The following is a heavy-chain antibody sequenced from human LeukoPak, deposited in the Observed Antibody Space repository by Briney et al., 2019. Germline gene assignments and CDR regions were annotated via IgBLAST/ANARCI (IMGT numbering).Heavy chain of an antibody. CDR2: ISGSGGST. CDR3: AKGLTWDSTSCSD. D-gene: IGHD2-2*01. CDR1: GFTFSNFG. Sequence: GGSLRLSCAASGFTFSNFGMNWVRQAPGKGLEWVSAISGSGGSTYYADSVKGRFTISRDNFKSTLYLQMNSLRAEDTAVYYCAKGLTWDSTSCSDWGQGTLVTVSS. V-gene: IGHV3-23*01. J-gene: IGHJ4*02.